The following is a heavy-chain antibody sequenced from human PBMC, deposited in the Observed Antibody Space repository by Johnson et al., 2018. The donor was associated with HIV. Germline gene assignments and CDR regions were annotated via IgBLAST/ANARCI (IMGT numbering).Heavy chain of an antibody. D-gene: IGHD3/OR15-3a*01. CDR1: GFTFSSYW. CDR2: IKQDGSEK. CDR3: AKDRDWAYAFDI. J-gene: IGHJ3*02. Sequence: EVQVVESGGGVVQPGRSLRLSCAASGFTFSSYWMSWVRQAPGKGLEWVANIKQDGSEKYYADSVKGRFTISRENSKNTLYLQMNSLRAEDTAVYYCAKDRDWAYAFDIWGQGTMVTVSS. V-gene: IGHV3-7*01.